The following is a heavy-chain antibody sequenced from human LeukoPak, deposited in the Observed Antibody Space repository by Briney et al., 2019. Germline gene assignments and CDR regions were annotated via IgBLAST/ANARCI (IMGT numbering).Heavy chain of an antibody. J-gene: IGHJ4*02. CDR2: ISGSGGST. D-gene: IGHD2-15*01. Sequence: GGSLRLPCAASGFTLSDHYMDWVRQAPGKGLEWVSAISGSGGSTYYADSVKGRFTISRDNSKNTLYLQMNSLRAEDTAVYYCAKHVVVVAAVYFDYWGQGTLVTVSS. V-gene: IGHV3-23*01. CDR3: AKHVVVVAAVYFDY. CDR1: GFTLSDHY.